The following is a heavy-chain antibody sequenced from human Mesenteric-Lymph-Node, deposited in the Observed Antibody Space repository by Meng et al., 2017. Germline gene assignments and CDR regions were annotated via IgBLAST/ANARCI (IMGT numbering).Heavy chain of an antibody. CDR1: GFTVSSNY. CDR2: ISASGSNT. V-gene: IGHV3-11*01. CDR3: ARDGTWGTRNWFDP. J-gene: IGHJ5*01. Sequence: GESLKISCAASGFTVSSNYMSWVRQAPGKGLEWVAYISASGSNTYYANSVKGRFTISRDNAKNSLFLHIDSLRAEDTAVYYCARDGTWGTRNWFDPWGQGTLVTVSS. D-gene: IGHD7-27*01.